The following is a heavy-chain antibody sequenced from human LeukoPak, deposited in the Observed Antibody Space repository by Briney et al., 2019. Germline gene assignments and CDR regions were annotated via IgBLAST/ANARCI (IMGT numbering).Heavy chain of an antibody. Sequence: ASVKVSCKASGYTFTSYGISWVRQAPGQGLEWMGWISAYNGNTNYAQKLQGRVTMTTDTSTSTAYMEPRSLRSDDTAVYYCARACSSTSCYGTDAFDIWGQGTMVTVSS. CDR2: ISAYNGNT. J-gene: IGHJ3*02. CDR1: GYTFTSYG. D-gene: IGHD2-2*01. CDR3: ARACSSTSCYGTDAFDI. V-gene: IGHV1-18*01.